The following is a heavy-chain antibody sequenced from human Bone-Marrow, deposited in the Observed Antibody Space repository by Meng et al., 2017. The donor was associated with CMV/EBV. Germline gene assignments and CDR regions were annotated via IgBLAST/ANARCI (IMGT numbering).Heavy chain of an antibody. V-gene: IGHV3-20*04. CDR2: INWNGGST. CDR3: ARVGVGVYSSSWFFDY. CDR1: GFTFDDYG. J-gene: IGHJ4*02. Sequence: GESLKISCAASGFTFDDYGMSWVRQAPGKGLEWGSGINWNGGSTGYADSVKGRFTISRDNAKNSLYLQMNSLRAEDTALYYCARVGVGVYSSSWFFDYWGQGTLVTVSS. D-gene: IGHD6-13*01.